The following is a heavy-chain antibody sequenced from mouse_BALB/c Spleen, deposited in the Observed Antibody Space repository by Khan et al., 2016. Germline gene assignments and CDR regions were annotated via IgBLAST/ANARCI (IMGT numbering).Heavy chain of an antibody. Sequence: EVQLQESGPSLVKPSQTLSLTCSVTGDSITRGYWNWIRKFPGNKFEFMGYISYSGSINYNPSLRSRISITRYTSKNQYYLQLNSAITEDTATYYGARGYDAMDYWGQGASVTVSS. CDR1: GDSITRGY. CDR3: ARGYDAMDY. J-gene: IGHJ4*01. CDR2: ISYSGSI. V-gene: IGHV3-8*02.